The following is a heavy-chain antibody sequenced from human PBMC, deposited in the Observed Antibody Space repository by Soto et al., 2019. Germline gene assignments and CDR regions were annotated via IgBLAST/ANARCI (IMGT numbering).Heavy chain of an antibody. V-gene: IGHV1-18*04. Sequence: QVQLVQSVGEVTKPGASVQVSCKSSGYTFTSYGVSWVRQAPGQGREWLGWISVYTGNTQQAQKFQDRVTLTTEAAKSTAYLERRNLRYDDTAVYYSARDRCTTDKCYTNNFDVWGQGTTVTVSS. CDR1: GYTFTSYG. CDR3: ARDRCTTDKCYTNNFDV. D-gene: IGHD2-8*01. CDR2: ISVYTGNT. J-gene: IGHJ6*02.